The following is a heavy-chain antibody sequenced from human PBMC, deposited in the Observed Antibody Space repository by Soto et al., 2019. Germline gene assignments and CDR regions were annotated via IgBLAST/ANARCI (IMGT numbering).Heavy chain of an antibody. CDR1: GFPFSSYG. J-gene: IGHJ4*02. V-gene: IGHV3-33*03. CDR3: ANSID. CDR2: IWYDGSNK. Sequence: GGSLRLSCAASGFPFSSYGMHWVRQAPGKGLDWVGVIWYDGSNKDYAESVKGRFTISRDNSKNMLYLQMHSLRADDTAVYYCANSIDWGWGTLVTVSS.